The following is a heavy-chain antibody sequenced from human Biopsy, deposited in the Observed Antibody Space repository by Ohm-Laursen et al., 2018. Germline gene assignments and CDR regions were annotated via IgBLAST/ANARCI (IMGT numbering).Heavy chain of an antibody. J-gene: IGHJ6*02. CDR1: GASFNGYF. Sequence: GTLSLTCAVYGASFNGYFWSWIRQPPGKGLEWIGDITQSGSTNYSPSLKSRVTISVDTAKKQFSLSLRSVTAADTAVYYCARVPLPGIGAAYQGRFLYGMDVWGQGTTVSVSS. V-gene: IGHV4-34*01. CDR3: ARVPLPGIGAAYQGRFLYGMDV. D-gene: IGHD6-13*01. CDR2: ITQSGST.